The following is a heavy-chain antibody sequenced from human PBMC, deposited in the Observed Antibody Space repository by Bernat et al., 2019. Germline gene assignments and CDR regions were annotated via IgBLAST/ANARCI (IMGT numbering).Heavy chain of an antibody. CDR2: INPNSGGT. CDR1: GYTFTGYY. D-gene: IGHD6-13*01. CDR3: ARAIATPPSRSWYYYMDV. V-gene: IGHV1-2*04. Sequence: QVQLVQSGAEVKKPGASVKVSCKASGYTFTGYYMHWVRQAPGQGLEWMGWINPNSGGTNYAQKFQGWVTMTSDTSISTAYMELRRLRSDDTAVYYCARAIATPPSRSWYYYMDVWGKGTMVTVSS. J-gene: IGHJ6*03.